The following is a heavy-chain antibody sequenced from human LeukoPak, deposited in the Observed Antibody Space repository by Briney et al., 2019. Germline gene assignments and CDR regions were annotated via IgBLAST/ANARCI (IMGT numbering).Heavy chain of an antibody. Sequence: GGSLRLSCAASGFTFDDYGMSWVRQGPGKGLEWMANIKQDGSQTYYVDSVKGRFTISRDNAKNSLYLQMNSLRAEDTALYYCTRKGLPDYWGQGTLVTVSS. CDR2: IKQDGSQT. CDR3: TRKGLPDY. V-gene: IGHV3-7*01. J-gene: IGHJ4*02. CDR1: GFTFDDYG.